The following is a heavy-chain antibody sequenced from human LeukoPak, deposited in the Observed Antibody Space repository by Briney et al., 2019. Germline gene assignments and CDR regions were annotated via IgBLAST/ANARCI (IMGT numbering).Heavy chain of an antibody. J-gene: IGHJ4*02. CDR3: AKDSTHYRVWDDYDSAGLTY. D-gene: IGHD3-22*01. Sequence: GSLRLSCAASGFTFSSYGMHWVRQAPGKGLEWVAFILYDGSNKYYGDSVKGRVTISRDNSKNTLYLQMNSLRAEDTAVYYCAKDSTHYRVWDDYDSAGLTYWGQGTLVTVSS. CDR1: GFTFSSYG. V-gene: IGHV3-30*02. CDR2: ILYDGSNK.